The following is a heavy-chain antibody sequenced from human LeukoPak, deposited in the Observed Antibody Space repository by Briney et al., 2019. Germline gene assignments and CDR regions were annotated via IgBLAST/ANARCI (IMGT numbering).Heavy chain of an antibody. Sequence: GGSLRLSCAASGFTFSSYSMNWVRQAPGKGLEWVSYISSSSTIYYADSVKGRFTISRDNAKNSLYLQMNSLRAEDTAVYYCARDFSISIFGVVIDSDAFDIWGQGTMVTVSS. V-gene: IGHV3-48*01. J-gene: IGHJ3*02. D-gene: IGHD3-3*01. CDR1: GFTFSSYS. CDR3: ARDFSISIFGVVIDSDAFDI. CDR2: ISSSSTI.